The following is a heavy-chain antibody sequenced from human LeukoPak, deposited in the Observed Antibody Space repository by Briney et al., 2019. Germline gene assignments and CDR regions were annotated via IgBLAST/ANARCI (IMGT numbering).Heavy chain of an antibody. CDR3: ANSGSYSIY. Sequence: PGGSLRLSCAASGLTFRSYGMGWVRQAPGKGLEWVSSITRSGTTNYADSVKDRFVISRDNSKDTLFLQMNSLRVEDTAVYYCANSGSYSIYWGQGTLVTVSS. CDR1: GLTFRSYG. D-gene: IGHD1-26*01. V-gene: IGHV3-23*01. CDR2: ITRSGTT. J-gene: IGHJ4*02.